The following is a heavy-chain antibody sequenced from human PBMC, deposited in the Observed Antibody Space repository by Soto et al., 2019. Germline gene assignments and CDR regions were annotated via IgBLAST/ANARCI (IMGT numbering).Heavy chain of an antibody. V-gene: IGHV1-18*01. Sequence: QVQVVQSGAEVKKPGASVKVSCKTSGYTFSNFGINWVRQAPGQGLEWMGWINVYNGNTNYAQKLKGRVIMTTDTSTSTASMELKSLRSDDTAMYYCARGPDPTYSDYWGQGTLVTVSS. CDR2: INVYNGNT. CDR1: GYTFSNFG. CDR3: ARGPDPTYSDY. J-gene: IGHJ4*02.